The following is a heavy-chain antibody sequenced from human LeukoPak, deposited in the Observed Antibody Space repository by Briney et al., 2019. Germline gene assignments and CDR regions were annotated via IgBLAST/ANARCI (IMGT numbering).Heavy chain of an antibody. J-gene: IGHJ4*02. Sequence: SETLSLTCTVSGGSISSGGYYWSWIRQHPGKGLEWIGYIYYSGSTYYNPSLKSRVTISVDTSKNLFSLKLSSVTAADTAVYYCARSRGYYYDSSGYHWGQGTLVTVSS. V-gene: IGHV4-31*03. CDR1: GGSISSGGYY. CDR2: IYYSGST. D-gene: IGHD3-22*01. CDR3: ARSRGYYYDSSGYH.